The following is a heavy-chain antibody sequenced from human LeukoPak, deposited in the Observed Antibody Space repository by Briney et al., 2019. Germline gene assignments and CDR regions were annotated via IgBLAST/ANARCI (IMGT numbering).Heavy chain of an antibody. J-gene: IGHJ4*02. Sequence: SQTLSLTCTVSGGSISSGSYYWSWIRQPAGKGLEWIGRIYTSGSTNYNPSLKSRVTISVDTSKNQFSLKLSSVTAADTAVYYCARDRKYYYDSSGYYNYHFDYWGQGTLVTVSS. V-gene: IGHV4-61*02. CDR1: GGSISSGSYY. CDR3: ARDRKYYYDSSGYYNYHFDY. D-gene: IGHD3-22*01. CDR2: IYTSGST.